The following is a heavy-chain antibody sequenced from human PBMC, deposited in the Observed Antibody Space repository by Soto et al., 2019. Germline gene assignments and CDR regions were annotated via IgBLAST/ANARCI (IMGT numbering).Heavy chain of an antibody. CDR3: ATSRSYIYRPQYFQY. CDR2: FDPDDGET. J-gene: IGHJ1*01. Sequence: ASVKVSCKVSGYTLTDLFVHWVRQAPGKGLEWMGGFDPDDGETIYAQKFQGRVTMTEDTSTDTAYMDLSSLSSQDTAVYYCATSRSYIYRPQYFQYWGQGTLVTVSS. V-gene: IGHV1-24*01. D-gene: IGHD3-10*01. CDR1: GYTLTDLF.